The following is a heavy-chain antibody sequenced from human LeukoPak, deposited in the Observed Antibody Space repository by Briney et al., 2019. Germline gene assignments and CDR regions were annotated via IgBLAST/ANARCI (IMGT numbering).Heavy chain of an antibody. CDR3: AKNIRDQLLCGFNY. D-gene: IGHD2-2*01. V-gene: IGHV3-23*01. CDR2: ITGGGEST. J-gene: IGHJ4*02. Sequence: PGGSLRLSCAASGFTFEASAMSWVRQAPGKGVEGVEVITGGGESTYYAASVKGRFTISRDNSKKTLFLQVTSLRAEDTAVYFCAKNIRDQLLCGFNYWGQGIVVTVSS. CDR1: GFTFEASA.